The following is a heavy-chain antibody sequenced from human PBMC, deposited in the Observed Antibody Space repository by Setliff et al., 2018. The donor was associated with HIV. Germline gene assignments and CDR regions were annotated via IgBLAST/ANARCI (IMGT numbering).Heavy chain of an antibody. D-gene: IGHD3-16*02. CDR2: IYYDGST. J-gene: IGHJ3*02. Sequence: SETLSLTCSVSGDSMRNQYWNWIRQSPGKGLELIGSIYYDGSTSTNANPSFKSRVTFSVDTSKNQFSLKLGSMTAADTAVYFCARESLNLGELSSNPDASDIWGQGTMVTVSS. V-gene: IGHV4-59*11. CDR3: ARESLNLGELSSNPDASDI. CDR1: GDSMRNQY.